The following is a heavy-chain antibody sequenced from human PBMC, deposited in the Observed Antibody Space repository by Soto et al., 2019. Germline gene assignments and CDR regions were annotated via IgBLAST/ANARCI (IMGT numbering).Heavy chain of an antibody. CDR1: GGTFSNYA. J-gene: IGHJ6*02. D-gene: IGHD5-18*01. CDR3: ASRGPGYSYGFRYYYYYGMDV. CDR2: IIPIFGTA. Sequence: SVKVSCKASGGTFSNYAISWVRQAPGQGLEWMGGIIPIFGTANYAQKFQGRVTITADESTSTAYMELSSLRSEDTAVYYCASRGPGYSYGFRYYYYYGMDVWGQGTTVTVS. V-gene: IGHV1-69*13.